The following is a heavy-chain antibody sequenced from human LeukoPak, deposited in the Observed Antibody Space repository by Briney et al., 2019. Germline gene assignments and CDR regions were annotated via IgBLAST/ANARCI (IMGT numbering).Heavy chain of an antibody. CDR3: ARERSLYDYGDYGWFDP. J-gene: IGHJ5*02. CDR2: IYYSGST. Sequence: KPSETLSLTCTVSGGSISSYYWSWIRQPPGQGLEWIGYIYYSGSTNYKPSLKSRVTISVDTSKNQFSLKLSSVTAADTAVYYCARERSLYDYGDYGWFDPWGQGTLVTVSS. V-gene: IGHV4-59*01. D-gene: IGHD4-17*01. CDR1: GGSISSYY.